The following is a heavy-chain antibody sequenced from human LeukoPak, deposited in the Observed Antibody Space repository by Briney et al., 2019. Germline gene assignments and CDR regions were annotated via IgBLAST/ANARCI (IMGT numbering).Heavy chain of an antibody. CDR2: INHSGST. Sequence: PSETLTHTFVVYGGSFSGYAWSWIRQPPGKGLEWIGEINHSGSTNYNPSLKSRVTKSVDTSKNQFSLKLSSVTAADTAVYYCARGLDRLSPRPERQNWGPGTLVTVSS. D-gene: IGHD2-2*03. CDR3: ARGLDRLSPRPERQN. V-gene: IGHV4-34*01. J-gene: IGHJ4*02. CDR1: GGSFSGYA.